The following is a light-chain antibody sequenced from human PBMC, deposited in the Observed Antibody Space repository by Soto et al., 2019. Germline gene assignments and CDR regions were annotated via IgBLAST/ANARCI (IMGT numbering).Light chain of an antibody. Sequence: EIVLTQSPGTLSLSPGERATLSCRASQSVTGNYLAWYQQKPGQSPRLLIYGSSDRATGIPDRFNGSGSGTDFTLTINRVEPEDFAVYYCQQYGSSPPYTFGQGTKLEIK. CDR3: QQYGSSPPYT. CDR2: GSS. J-gene: IGKJ2*01. V-gene: IGKV3-20*01. CDR1: QSVTGNY.